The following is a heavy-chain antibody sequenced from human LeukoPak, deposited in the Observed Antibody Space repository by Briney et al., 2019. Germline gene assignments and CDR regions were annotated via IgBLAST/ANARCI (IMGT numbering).Heavy chain of an antibody. CDR3: ATDITMIVVVITEGY. CDR1: GFTFSSYG. D-gene: IGHD3-22*01. J-gene: IGHJ4*02. V-gene: IGHV3-23*01. CDR2: ISGSGSST. Sequence: PGGSLRLSCAASGFTFSSYGMSWVRQAPGKGLEWVSSISGSGSSTYYADFVKGRLTISRDNSKNTLYLQMNSLRAEDTAVYYCATDITMIVVVITEGYWGQGTLVTVSS.